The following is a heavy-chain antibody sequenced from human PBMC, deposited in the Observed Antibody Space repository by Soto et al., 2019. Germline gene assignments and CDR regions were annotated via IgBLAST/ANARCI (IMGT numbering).Heavy chain of an antibody. Sequence: EVQLLESGGDLVQPGGSLRLSCAASGFTFSTYAMSWVRQAPGKGLEWVSGITGSGGSTYYADSVKGRFTISRDNSKNTLILQMSSLRAEDTAVYYCAKAGGDCSGGSCYSGQGDYWVQGTLVSVSS. J-gene: IGHJ4*02. CDR2: ITGSGGST. CDR1: GFTFSTYA. CDR3: AKAGGDCSGGSCYSGQGDY. D-gene: IGHD2-15*01. V-gene: IGHV3-23*01.